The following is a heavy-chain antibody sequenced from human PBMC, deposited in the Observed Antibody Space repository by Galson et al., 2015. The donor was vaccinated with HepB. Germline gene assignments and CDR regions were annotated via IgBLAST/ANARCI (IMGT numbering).Heavy chain of an antibody. CDR2: ISSSGGST. Sequence: SLRLSCAASGLTLTGYVMSWVRQAPGKGLEWVSDISSSGGSTYYADSVQGRFIISRDTSKNTLFLQMTSLRAEDTAVYYCAKGVSSSFYYYMDVWGKGTTVTVSS. CDR3: AKGVSSSFYYYMDV. J-gene: IGHJ6*03. CDR1: GLTLTGYV. D-gene: IGHD6-6*01. V-gene: IGHV3-23*01.